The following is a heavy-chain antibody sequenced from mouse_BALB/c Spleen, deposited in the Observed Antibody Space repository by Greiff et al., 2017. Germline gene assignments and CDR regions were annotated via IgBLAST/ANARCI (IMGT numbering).Heavy chain of an antibody. J-gene: IGHJ1*01. D-gene: IGHD1-1*01. CDR1: GYSITSDYA. CDR3: AIGSYYGSSYGYFDV. V-gene: IGHV3-2*02. Sequence: VQLKESGPGLVKPSQSLSLTCTVTGYSITSDYAWNWIRQFPGTKLEWMGYISYSGSTSYNPSLKSRISITRDTSKNQFFLQLNSVTTEDTATYYCAIGSYYGSSYGYFDVWGAGTTVTVSS. CDR2: ISYSGST.